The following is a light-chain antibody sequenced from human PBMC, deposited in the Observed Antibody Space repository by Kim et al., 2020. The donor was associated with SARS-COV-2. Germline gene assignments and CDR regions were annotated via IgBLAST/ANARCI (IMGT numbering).Light chain of an antibody. V-gene: IGKV3-11*01. CDR1: QSVTGR. J-gene: IGKJ4*01. Sequence: PGERATLPCRASQSVTGRVSWYQQRPGQAPRLLIYDTSNRATGIPARFSGSGSGTDFTLTISSLEPEDFAVYYCQQRRSWPLTFGGGTKV. CDR2: DTS. CDR3: QQRRSWPLT.